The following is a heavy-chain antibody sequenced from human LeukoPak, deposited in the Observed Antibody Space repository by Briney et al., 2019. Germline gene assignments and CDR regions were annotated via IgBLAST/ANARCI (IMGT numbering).Heavy chain of an antibody. CDR1: GCTFSDDY. J-gene: IGHJ4*02. D-gene: IGHD5-24*01. CDR2: IHPNRGGT. V-gene: IGHV1-2*02. CDR3: ASTSHRDGYNEPYYFGY. Sequence: GAPVKASCTASGCTFSDDYIHWVRQSPGQGLEWMGWIHPNRGGTNYLQKFHGRVTMTRDASISTAYMELASLRSDDTAVYYCASTSHRDGYNEPYYFGYWGQGPLVTVTS.